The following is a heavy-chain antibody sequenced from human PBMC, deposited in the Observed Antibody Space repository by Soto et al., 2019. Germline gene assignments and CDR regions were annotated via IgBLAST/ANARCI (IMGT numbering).Heavy chain of an antibody. D-gene: IGHD3-10*01. V-gene: IGHV4-39*01. CDR3: ARGFYASGSYYNFDY. J-gene: IGHJ4*02. CDR2: IYYSGST. CDR1: GGSISSSSYY. Sequence: SETLSLTCTVSGGSISSSSYYWGWIRQPPGKGLEWIGSIYYSGSTYYNPSLKGRVTISVDTSENQFSLILSSVTAADTAVYYCARGFYASGSYYNFDYWGPGTRVTVSS.